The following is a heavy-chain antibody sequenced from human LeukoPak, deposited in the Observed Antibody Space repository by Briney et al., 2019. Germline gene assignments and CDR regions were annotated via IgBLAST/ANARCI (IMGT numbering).Heavy chain of an antibody. D-gene: IGHD1/OR15-1a*01. Sequence: SVKVSCKASGYTFTSNGISWVRQAPGQGLEWMGWISSYSGNTNYAQNLQGRVTMTTDTSTSTAYMELRSLRSDDTAVYYCARDRTYAFDYWGQGTLVTVSS. CDR2: ISSYSGNT. V-gene: IGHV1-18*04. J-gene: IGHJ4*02. CDR1: GYTFTSNG. CDR3: ARDRTYAFDY.